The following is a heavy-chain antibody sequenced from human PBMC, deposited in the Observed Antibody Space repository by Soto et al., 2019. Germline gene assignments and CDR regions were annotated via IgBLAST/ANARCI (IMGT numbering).Heavy chain of an antibody. CDR3: ARDGCRPGGRSYYAMDV. D-gene: IGHD1-26*01. CDR1: GFTFSSYS. Sequence: QVQLVESGGGVVQPGRSLRLSCAASGFTFSSYSMHWVRQAPGKGLEWVAVTSYDGSNRYYADSVKGRFTISRDKSKNTVYLQMNRLREEDTAVYYCARDGCRPGGRSYYAMDVWGHGTTVTVSS. J-gene: IGHJ6*02. CDR2: TSYDGSNR. V-gene: IGHV3-30-3*01.